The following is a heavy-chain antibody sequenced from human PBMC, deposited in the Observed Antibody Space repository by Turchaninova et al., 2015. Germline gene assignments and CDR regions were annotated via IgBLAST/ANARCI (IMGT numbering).Heavy chain of an antibody. D-gene: IGHD1-1*01. CDR1: GYTFTRYY. J-gene: IGHJ5*02. CDR2: INPNSGDT. V-gene: IGHV1-2*06. CDR3: ARGFESQPNWFDP. Sequence: QVQLVQSGEEVKKHWASVKVSCTASGYTFTRYYMHGGRQAPGQGLEWMGRINPNSGDTNYAQKFQGRVTMTRDTSINTAYMEVSGLTSDDTAVYYCARGFESQPNWFDPWGQGTLVTVSS.